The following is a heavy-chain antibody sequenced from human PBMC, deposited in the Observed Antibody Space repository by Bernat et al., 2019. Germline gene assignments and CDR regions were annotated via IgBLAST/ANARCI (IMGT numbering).Heavy chain of an antibody. Sequence: QVQLVQSGAEVKKPGASVKVSCKASGYTFTSYGISWVRQAPGQGLEWMGWISAYNGNTNYAQKLQGGVTMTTDTSTSTAYMELRSLRSDDTAVYYCARDGTITMVQGVIFDDKTYNWFDPWGQGTLVTVSS. CDR3: ARDGTITMVQGVIFDDKTYNWFDP. CDR2: ISAYNGNT. CDR1: GYTFTSYG. V-gene: IGHV1-18*01. J-gene: IGHJ5*02. D-gene: IGHD3-10*01.